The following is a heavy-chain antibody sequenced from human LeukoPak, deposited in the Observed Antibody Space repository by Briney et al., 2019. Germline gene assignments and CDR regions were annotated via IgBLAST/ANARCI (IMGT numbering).Heavy chain of an antibody. D-gene: IGHD6-13*01. CDR1: GGTFSSYA. V-gene: IGHV1-69*05. CDR3: ARERGHDSSSWYSPAFDI. Sequence: GASVKVSCKASGGTFSSYAISWVRQAPGQGLEWMGGIIPIFGTANYAQRFQGRVTITTDESRSTNYMELSSLRSEDTDVNYCARERGHDSSSWYSPAFDIWGQGTMVTVSS. CDR2: IIPIFGTA. J-gene: IGHJ3*02.